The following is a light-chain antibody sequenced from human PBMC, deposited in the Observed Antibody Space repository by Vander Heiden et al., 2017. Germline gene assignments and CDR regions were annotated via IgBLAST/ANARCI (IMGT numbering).Light chain of an antibody. CDR1: SSDIGGYNY. CDR2: EVR. V-gene: IGLV2-14*01. J-gene: IGLJ2*01. CDR3: SSYTSTSTPVV. Sequence: QSALTHPASVSGSPRQSITISCTGTSSDIGGYNYVSWYQHYPGKAPKLMIYEVRNRPSGVSNRFSGSKSGNTASLTISGLQVEDEADYFCSSYTSTSTPVVFGGGTKVTVL.